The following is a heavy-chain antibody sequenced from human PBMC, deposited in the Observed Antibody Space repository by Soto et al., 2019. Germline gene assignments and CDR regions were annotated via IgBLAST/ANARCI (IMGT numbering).Heavy chain of an antibody. J-gene: IGHJ5*02. CDR2: IYYSGST. V-gene: IGHV4-59*01. D-gene: IGHD3-16*01. Sequence: QVQLQESGPGLVKPSETLSLTCTVSGGSISSYYWSWIRQPPGKGLVWIGYIYYSGSTNYNPSLKSRVTISVDTSKNQFSLKLSSVTAADTAVYYCARVLGVGRDWFDPWGQGTLVTVSS. CDR1: GGSISSYY. CDR3: ARVLGVGRDWFDP.